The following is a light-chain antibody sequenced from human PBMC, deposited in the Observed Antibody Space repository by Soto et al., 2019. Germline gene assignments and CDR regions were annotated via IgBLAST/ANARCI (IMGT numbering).Light chain of an antibody. J-gene: IGKJ1*01. V-gene: IGKV1-5*01. CDR3: QQYNSYRLA. CDR1: QSISSS. Sequence: DIQMTQSPSTLSASVGDRVTITCRASQSISSSLAWYQQKPGKAPKLLIYDASSLVSGVPSRFSGSGSGTDFTLTISSLQPDDFATYYCQQYNSYRLAFGQGTKVDIK. CDR2: DAS.